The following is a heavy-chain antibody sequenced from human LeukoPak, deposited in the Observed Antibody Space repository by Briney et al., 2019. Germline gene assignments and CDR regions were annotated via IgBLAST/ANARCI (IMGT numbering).Heavy chain of an antibody. CDR2: IYSGGST. CDR1: GFTVSSNY. V-gene: IGHV3-53*01. J-gene: IGHJ4*02. CDR3: AKPMTTVTAGDFDY. Sequence: GGSLRLSCAASGFTVSSNYMSWVRQAPGRGLEWVSVIYSGGSTYYADSVKGRFTISRDNSKNTLYLQMNSLRAEDTAVYYCAKPMTTVTAGDFDYWGQGTLVTVSS. D-gene: IGHD4-17*01.